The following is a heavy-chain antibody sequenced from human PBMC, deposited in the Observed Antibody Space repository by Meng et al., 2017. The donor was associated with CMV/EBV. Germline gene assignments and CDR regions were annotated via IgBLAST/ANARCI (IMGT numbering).Heavy chain of an antibody. Sequence: TFSSYAISWVRQAPGQGLEWMGGIITIFGTANYAQKFQGRVTITTDESTSTAYMELSGLRSEDTAVYYCARGGGTIFGVVTNNWFDPWGQGTLVTVSS. CDR2: IITIFGTA. D-gene: IGHD3-3*01. J-gene: IGHJ5*02. CDR3: ARGGGTIFGVVTNNWFDP. CDR1: TFSSYA. V-gene: IGHV1-69*05.